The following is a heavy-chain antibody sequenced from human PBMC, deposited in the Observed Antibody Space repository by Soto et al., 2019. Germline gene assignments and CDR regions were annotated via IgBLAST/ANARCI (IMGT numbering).Heavy chain of an antibody. CDR2: ISSSSSTI. J-gene: IGHJ6*02. CDR3: AKSQDIVLMVYARDYYYYGMDV. Sequence: GSLRLSCAASGFTFSSYSMNWVRQAPGKGLEWVSYISSSSSTIYYADSVKGRFTISRDNAKNSLYLQMNSLRDEDTAVYYCAKSQDIVLMVYARDYYYYGMDVWGQGTTVTVSS. V-gene: IGHV3-48*02. CDR1: GFTFSSYS. D-gene: IGHD2-8*01.